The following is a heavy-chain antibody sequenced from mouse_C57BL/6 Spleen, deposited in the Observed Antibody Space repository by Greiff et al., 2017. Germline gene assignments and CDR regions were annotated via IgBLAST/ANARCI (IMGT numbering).Heavy chain of an antibody. J-gene: IGHJ2*01. CDR2: IDPSDSYT. Sequence: QVQLQQSGAELVMPGASVKLSCKASGYTFTSYWMHWVKQRPGQGLEWIGEIDPSDSYTNYNQKFKGKSTLTVDKSSSTAYMQLSSLTSEDSAVYYCARSGTHGSSGGYYFDYWGQGTTLTVSS. V-gene: IGHV1-69*01. CDR1: GYTFTSYW. D-gene: IGHD1-1*01. CDR3: ARSGTHGSSGGYYFDY.